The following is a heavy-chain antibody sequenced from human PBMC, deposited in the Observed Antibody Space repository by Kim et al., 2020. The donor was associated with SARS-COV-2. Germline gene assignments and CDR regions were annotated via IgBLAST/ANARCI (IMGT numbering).Heavy chain of an antibody. CDR2: INHSGST. CDR3: ERGDGDDILTGYYYYYYG. CDR1: GGSFSGYY. J-gene: IGHJ6*01. D-gene: IGHD3-9*01. Sequence: SETLSLTCTVYGGSFSGYYWSWIRQPPGKGLEWIGEINHSGSTNYNPSLKSRVTISVDTSKNQFSLKLSSVTAADTAVYYCERGDGDDILTGYYYYYYG. V-gene: IGHV4-34*01.